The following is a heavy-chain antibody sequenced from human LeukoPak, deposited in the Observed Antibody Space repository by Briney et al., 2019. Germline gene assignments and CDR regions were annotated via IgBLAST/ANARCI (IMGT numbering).Heavy chain of an antibody. Sequence: SLRLSCAASGFTFDDYAMHWVRQAPGKGLEWVSGISWNSGSIGYADSVKGRFTISRDNAKNSLYLQMNSLRAEDTALYYCASEAVYYDSSGYPAFDIWGQGTMVTVSS. CDR2: ISWNSGSI. V-gene: IGHV3-9*01. J-gene: IGHJ3*02. CDR1: GFTFDDYA. CDR3: ASEAVYYDSSGYPAFDI. D-gene: IGHD3-22*01.